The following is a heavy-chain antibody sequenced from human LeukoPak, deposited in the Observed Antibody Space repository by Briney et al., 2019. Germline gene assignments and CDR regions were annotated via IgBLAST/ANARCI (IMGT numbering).Heavy chain of an antibody. CDR2: IIPIFGTA. CDR3: ARAPPTLSDSKNYYYYGMDV. V-gene: IGHV1-69*06. Sequence: GASVKVSCKASGYTFTSYGISWVRQAPGQGLEWMGWIIPIFGTANHAQKFQGRVTITADKSTSTAYMELSSLRSEDTAVYYCARAPPTLSDSKNYYYYGMDVWGKGTTVTVSS. CDR1: GYTFTSYG. J-gene: IGHJ6*04.